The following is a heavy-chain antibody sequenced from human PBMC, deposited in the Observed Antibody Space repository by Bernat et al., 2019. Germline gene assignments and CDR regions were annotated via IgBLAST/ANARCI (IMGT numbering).Heavy chain of an antibody. V-gene: IGHV3-11*05. J-gene: IGHJ4*02. D-gene: IGHD3-22*01. CDR1: GFTLSDYY. CDR3: VKDPENGWLFDS. Sequence: VQLVESGGGLVKPGGSLRLSCAASGFTLSDYYMSWIRQAPGKGLEWVSYISSSSSYTNYADSVKGRFTISRDNAKNSLYLQMNSLRAEDTAVYYCVKDPENGWLFDSWGQGALVTVSS. CDR2: ISSSSSYT.